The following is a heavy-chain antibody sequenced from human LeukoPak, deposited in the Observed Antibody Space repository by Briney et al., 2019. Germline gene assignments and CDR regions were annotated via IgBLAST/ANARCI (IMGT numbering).Heavy chain of an antibody. CDR2: INPNSGGT. Sequence: RASVKVSCKASGYXFTSYGISWVRQAPGQGLEWMGWINPNSGGTNYAQKFQGRVTMTRDTSISTAYMELSRLRSDDTAVYYCARNDILTANDYWGQGTLVTVSS. V-gene: IGHV1-2*02. J-gene: IGHJ4*02. CDR1: GYXFTSYG. CDR3: ARNDILTANDY. D-gene: IGHD3-9*01.